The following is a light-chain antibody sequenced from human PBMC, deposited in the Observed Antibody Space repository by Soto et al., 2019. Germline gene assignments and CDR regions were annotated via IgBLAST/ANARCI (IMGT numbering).Light chain of an antibody. CDR1: QSVSSN. CDR3: QQYNNWPRT. Sequence: EIVMTQSPATLSVSPGERATLSCRASQSVSSNVAWYQQKPGQAPRLLIYGAFTRATGIPARFSGSGSGTEFTLTISSLQSEDFAVYYCQQYNNWPRTFGQGTKVEIK. CDR2: GAF. V-gene: IGKV3-15*01. J-gene: IGKJ1*01.